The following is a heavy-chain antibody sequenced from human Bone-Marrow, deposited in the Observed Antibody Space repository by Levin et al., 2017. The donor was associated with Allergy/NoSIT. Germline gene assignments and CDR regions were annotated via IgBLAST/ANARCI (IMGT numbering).Heavy chain of an antibody. CDR2: IDPSDSYT. D-gene: IGHD6-13*01. CDR3: ARLGQQLRGNYYYYYMDV. CDR1: GYSFTSYW. Sequence: GESLKISCKGSGYSFTSYWISWVRQMPGKGLEWMGRIDPSDSYTNYSPSFQGHVTISADKSISTAYLQWSSLKASDTAMYYCARLGQQLRGNYYYYYMDVWGKGTTVTVSS. J-gene: IGHJ6*03. V-gene: IGHV5-10-1*01.